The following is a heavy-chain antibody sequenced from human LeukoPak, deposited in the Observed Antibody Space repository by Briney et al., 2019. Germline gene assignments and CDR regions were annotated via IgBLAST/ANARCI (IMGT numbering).Heavy chain of an antibody. Sequence: GGSLRLSCAASEFTVSSNYMNWVRQAPGKGLEWVSIIYSGGSTYYADSVKGRFTISRDNSKNTLYLQMNSLRAEDTAVYYCVGSGWYGYFDYWGQGTLVTVSS. J-gene: IGHJ4*02. D-gene: IGHD6-19*01. CDR2: IYSGGST. CDR3: VGSGWYGYFDY. V-gene: IGHV3-53*01. CDR1: EFTVSSNY.